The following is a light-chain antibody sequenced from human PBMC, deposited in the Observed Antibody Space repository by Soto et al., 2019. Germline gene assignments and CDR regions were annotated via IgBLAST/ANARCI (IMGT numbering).Light chain of an antibody. J-gene: IGKJ1*01. V-gene: IGKV1-5*03. CDR1: QSIGTW. CDR2: QAS. Sequence: DIPMTQSPSTLSASVGDRVTITCRASQSIGTWLAWYQQKPGKAPKLLIYQASNLESGVPSRFSGSGSGTEFTLTINSLQPDDFATYYCQHYNIYWTFGQGTKVEIK. CDR3: QHYNIYWT.